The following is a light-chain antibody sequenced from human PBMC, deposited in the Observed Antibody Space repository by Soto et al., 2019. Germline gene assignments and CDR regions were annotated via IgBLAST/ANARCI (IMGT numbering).Light chain of an antibody. V-gene: IGKV3-15*01. CDR2: GAS. Sequence: EIVMTQSPATLSVSPGERVTLSCRASQSVSSSLAWYQQKPGQAPRLLIYGASTKATGIPARFSGSGSGTEFTLTISSLQSEDVAVYYCQQYNNWPPFTFGPGTQVDIK. J-gene: IGKJ3*01. CDR1: QSVSSS. CDR3: QQYNNWPPFT.